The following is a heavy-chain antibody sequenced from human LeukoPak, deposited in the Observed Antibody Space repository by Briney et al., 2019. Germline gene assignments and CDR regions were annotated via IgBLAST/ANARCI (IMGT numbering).Heavy chain of an antibody. Sequence: GESLQISCKGSGYSFTSYWIGWVRQMPGKGMEWMGIIYPGDSDTRYSPSFQGQVTISADKSISTAYLQWSSLKASDTARYYCARLASYYDSSGYYFDYWGQGTLVTVSS. CDR2: IYPGDSDT. J-gene: IGHJ4*02. V-gene: IGHV5-51*01. CDR1: GYSFTSYW. CDR3: ARLASYYDSSGYYFDY. D-gene: IGHD3-22*01.